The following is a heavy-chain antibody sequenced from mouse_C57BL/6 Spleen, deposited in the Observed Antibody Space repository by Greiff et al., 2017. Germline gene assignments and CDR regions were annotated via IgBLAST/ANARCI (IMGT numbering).Heavy chain of an antibody. D-gene: IGHD2-3*01. CDR3: ARGWAAMDY. CDR2: IHPNSGST. V-gene: IGHV1-64*01. CDR1: GYTFTSYW. J-gene: IGHJ4*01. Sequence: QVQLKESGAELVKPGASVKLSCKASGYTFTSYWMHWVKQRPGQGLEWIGMIHPNSGSTNYNEKFKSKATLTVDKSSSTAYMQLSSLTSEDSAVYYCARGWAAMDYWGQGTSVTVSS.